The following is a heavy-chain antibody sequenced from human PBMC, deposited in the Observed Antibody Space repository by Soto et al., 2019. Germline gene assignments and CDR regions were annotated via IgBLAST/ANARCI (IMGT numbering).Heavy chain of an antibody. Sequence: SETLSLTCTVSGGSISSGDYYWSWIRQPPGKGLEWIGYIYYSGSTYYNPSLKSRVTISVDTSKNQFSLKLSSVTAADTAVYYCARVKSDYVWGSYRYFFAYWGQGTLVTVSS. CDR3: ARVKSDYVWGSYRYFFAY. D-gene: IGHD3-16*02. CDR1: GGSISSGDYY. CDR2: IYYSGST. J-gene: IGHJ4*02. V-gene: IGHV4-30-4*01.